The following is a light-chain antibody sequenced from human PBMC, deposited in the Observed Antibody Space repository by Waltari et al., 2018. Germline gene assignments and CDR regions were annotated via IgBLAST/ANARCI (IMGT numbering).Light chain of an antibody. V-gene: IGLV2-14*03. J-gene: IGLJ1*01. CDR3: TSYTSSSTYV. CDR2: DVS. CDR1: SSDVGGYNY. Sequence: QSALTQTASVSGSPGQSITISCTGTSSDVGGYNYVSWYQQHPGKAPKLMIYDVSNRPAGVSNRFSGSKSGNTASLTISGLLAEDEADYYCTSYTSSSTYVFGTGTRVTVL.